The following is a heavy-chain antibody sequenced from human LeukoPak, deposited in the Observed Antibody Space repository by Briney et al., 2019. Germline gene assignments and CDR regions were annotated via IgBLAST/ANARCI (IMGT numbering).Heavy chain of an antibody. V-gene: IGHV5-51*01. CDR2: IYPGDSET. D-gene: IGHD6-13*01. CDR1: GYSFTTYS. J-gene: IGHJ4*02. Sequence: GESLKISCKASGYSFTTYSVGWVRQMPGKGLEWMGIIYPGDSETRYSPSFQGQVTISADKSISTAYLQWSSLKASDTAMYYCARHLAAAGYNDYWGQGTLVTVSS. CDR3: ARHLAAAGYNDY.